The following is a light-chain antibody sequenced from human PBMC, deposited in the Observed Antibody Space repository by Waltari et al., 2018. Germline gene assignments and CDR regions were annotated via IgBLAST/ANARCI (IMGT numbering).Light chain of an antibody. CDR2: DAS. V-gene: IGKV3-11*01. Sequence: EIELTQSPATLSLSPGERATLTCRASQSVSSYLAWYQQKPGQAPRLLIYDASNRATGIPARFSGSGSGTDFTLTISSLEPEDFAVYYCQQRINWPANFGGGTKVEIK. J-gene: IGKJ4*01. CDR1: QSVSSY. CDR3: QQRINWPAN.